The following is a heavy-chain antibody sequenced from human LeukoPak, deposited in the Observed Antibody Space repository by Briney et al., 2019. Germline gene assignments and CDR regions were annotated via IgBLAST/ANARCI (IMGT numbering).Heavy chain of an antibody. J-gene: IGHJ4*02. CDR3: ASPREAVAGTEI. CDR1: GSTFSSYA. V-gene: IGHV3-30*04. Sequence: GGSLRLSCAASGSTFSSYAMHWVRQAPGKGLEWVAVISYDGSNKYYADSVKGRFTISRDNSKNTLYLQMNSLRAEDTAVYYCASPREAVAGTEIWGQGTLVTVSS. CDR2: ISYDGSNK. D-gene: IGHD6-19*01.